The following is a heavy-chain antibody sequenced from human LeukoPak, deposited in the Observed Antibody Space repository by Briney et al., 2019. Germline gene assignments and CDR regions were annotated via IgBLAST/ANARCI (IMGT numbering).Heavy chain of an antibody. D-gene: IGHD6-19*01. Sequence: PGGSLRLSCVASGFSFSTYNMNWVRQAPGMNLEWVSYITSGSDTIYYADSVKGRFTISRDNAKKSLDLQMNSLRVEDTAVYYCARGRYSSGWYSPYDAFDIWGQGTMVTVSS. CDR1: GFSFSTYN. CDR2: ITSGSDTI. V-gene: IGHV3-48*01. J-gene: IGHJ3*02. CDR3: ARGRYSSGWYSPYDAFDI.